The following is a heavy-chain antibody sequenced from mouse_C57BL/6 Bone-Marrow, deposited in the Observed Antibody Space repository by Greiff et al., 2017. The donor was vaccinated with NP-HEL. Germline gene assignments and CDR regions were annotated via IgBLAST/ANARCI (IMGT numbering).Heavy chain of an antibody. J-gene: IGHJ3*01. CDR2: INPNNGGT. CDR1: GYTFTDYN. V-gene: IGHV1-18*01. Sequence: EVKLQQSGPELVKPGASVKIPCKASGYTFTDYNMDWVKQSHGKSLEWIGDINPNNGGTIYNQKFKGKATLTVDKSSSTAYMELRSLTSEDTAVYYCARRTTVVPFAYWGQGTLVTVSA. CDR3: ARRTTVVPFAY. D-gene: IGHD1-1*01.